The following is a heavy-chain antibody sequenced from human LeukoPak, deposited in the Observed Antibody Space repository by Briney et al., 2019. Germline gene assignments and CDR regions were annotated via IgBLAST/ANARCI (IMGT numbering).Heavy chain of an antibody. CDR2: IYYSGST. J-gene: IGHJ4*02. CDR1: GGSISSYY. D-gene: IGHD5-12*01. CDR3: AREVGDSGYSDY. V-gene: IGHV4-59*01. Sequence: PSETLSLTCTVSGGSISSYYWSWIRQPPGKGLEWIGYIYYSGSTNYNPSLKSRVTISVDTSKNQFSLKLSSVTAADTAVYFCAREVGDSGYSDYWGQGTLVTVSS.